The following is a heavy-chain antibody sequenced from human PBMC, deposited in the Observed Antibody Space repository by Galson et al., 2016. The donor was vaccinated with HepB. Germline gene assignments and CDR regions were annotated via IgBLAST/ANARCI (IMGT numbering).Heavy chain of an antibody. CDR1: GFTSTNYA. CDR3: AKAQPTHSIGWGGAFDV. Sequence: LRLSCAASGFTSTNYAMSWVRQAPGKGLEWVSATGDFSGTHYADSVKGRFTISRDNSKNTLYLQMNGLRAEDTAVYYCAKAQPTHSIGWGGAFDVWGQGTMVTVSS. D-gene: IGHD6-19*01. CDR2: TGDFSGT. J-gene: IGHJ3*01. V-gene: IGHV3-23*01.